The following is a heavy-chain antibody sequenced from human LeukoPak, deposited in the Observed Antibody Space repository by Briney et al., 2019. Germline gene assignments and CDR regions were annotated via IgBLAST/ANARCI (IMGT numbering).Heavy chain of an antibody. CDR3: ARGPPTDYYDSSGFYYVFDY. Sequence: SETLSLTCGVSGGSISNTNWWSWVRQPPGQGLEWIGEINHSGSTNYNPSLKSRVTISVDTSKNQFSLKLSSVTAADTAVYFCARGPPTDYYDSSGFYYVFDYWGQGTLVTVSS. J-gene: IGHJ4*02. D-gene: IGHD3-22*01. CDR2: INHSGST. V-gene: IGHV4-4*02. CDR1: GGSISNTNW.